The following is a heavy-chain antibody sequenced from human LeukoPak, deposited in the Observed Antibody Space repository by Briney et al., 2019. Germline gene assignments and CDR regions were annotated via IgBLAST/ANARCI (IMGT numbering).Heavy chain of an antibody. CDR1: GDSISSSSSY. Sequence: PSETLSLTCTVSGDSISSSSSYWGWIRQPPGEGLEWIGSIYYSGSTNYNPSLKSRVTISVDTSKNQFSLKLSSVTAADTAVYYCARDNDYDILTGDTNGYWGQGTLVTVSS. CDR3: ARDNDYDILTGDTNGY. D-gene: IGHD3-9*01. CDR2: IYYSGST. J-gene: IGHJ4*02. V-gene: IGHV4-39*07.